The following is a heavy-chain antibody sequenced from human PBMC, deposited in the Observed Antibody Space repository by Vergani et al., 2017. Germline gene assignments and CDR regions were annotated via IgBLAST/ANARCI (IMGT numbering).Heavy chain of an antibody. CDR1: GFTSSYYG. CDR3: ARERNAYYDFWSGYYTQYYFDY. CDR2: ISYDGTQK. V-gene: IGHV3-30*03. Sequence: QVHLVESGGGVVQPGRSLRLSCVVSGFTSSYYGMHWVRQAPGKGLEWVAVISYDGTQKYYADSVKGRFTISRDNSKSTLYLQMNSLRTEDTAVYYCARERNAYYDFWSGYYTQYYFDYWGQGTLVTVSS. D-gene: IGHD3-3*01. J-gene: IGHJ4*02.